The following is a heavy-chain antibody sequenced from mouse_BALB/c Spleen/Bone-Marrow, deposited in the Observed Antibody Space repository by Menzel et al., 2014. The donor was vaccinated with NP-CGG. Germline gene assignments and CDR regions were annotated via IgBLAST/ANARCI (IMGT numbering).Heavy chain of an antibody. CDR1: GFNIKDTY. J-gene: IGHJ4*01. D-gene: IGHD4-1*01. V-gene: IGHV14-3*02. CDR2: IDPANGNT. Sequence: VQLQQSGAELVKPGASVKLSCTASGFNIKDTYMHWVKQRPEQGLEWIGRIDPANGNTKYGPKFQGKATITADTSSNAAYLQLSSLTSEDTAVYYCARWEYYAMDYWGQGTSVTASS. CDR3: ARWEYYAMDY.